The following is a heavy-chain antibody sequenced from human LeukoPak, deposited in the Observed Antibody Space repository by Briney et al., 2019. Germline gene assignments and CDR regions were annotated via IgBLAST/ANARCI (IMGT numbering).Heavy chain of an antibody. V-gene: IGHV4-34*01. D-gene: IGHD5-24*01. CDR3: ARRRLGYYFDY. CDR1: GGSFSGYH. Sequence: PSETLSLSSGVYGGSFSGYHWSWIRQPPGKGLEWIGEINPRGSTNYNPSLKSRVTLSADTSKNQFSLTLNSVTAADTAVYYCARRRLGYYFDYWGQGTLVTVSS. CDR2: INPRGST. J-gene: IGHJ4*02.